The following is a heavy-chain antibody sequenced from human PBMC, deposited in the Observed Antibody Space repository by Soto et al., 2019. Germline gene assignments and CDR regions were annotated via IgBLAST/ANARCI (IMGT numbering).Heavy chain of an antibody. CDR3: VKSRGGNNFDFFD. J-gene: IGHJ4*02. Sequence: GGSLRLSCSASGFTFSSYAMHWVRQAPGKGLEYVSGVRGNGNPPFYADSVKGRFTISRDNSKNTLYLQMSGLSADDTAVYYCVKSRGGNNFDFFDWGQGALVTVSS. CDR1: GFTFSSYA. CDR2: VRGNGNPP. D-gene: IGHD5-12*01. V-gene: IGHV3-64D*06.